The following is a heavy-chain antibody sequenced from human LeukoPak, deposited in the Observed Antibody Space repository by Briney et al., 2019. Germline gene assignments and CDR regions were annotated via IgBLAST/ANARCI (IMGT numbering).Heavy chain of an antibody. V-gene: IGHV4-30-4*01. CDR1: GGSISSGYC. Sequence: SETLSLTCTVSGGSISSGYCWSWIRQPPGKGLEWIGYIYYSGSTYYTPSLKSRVTISVDTSKNQFSLKLSSVTAADTAVYYCARVAHAFDIWGQGTMVTVSS. J-gene: IGHJ3*02. CDR2: IYYSGST. CDR3: ARVAHAFDI.